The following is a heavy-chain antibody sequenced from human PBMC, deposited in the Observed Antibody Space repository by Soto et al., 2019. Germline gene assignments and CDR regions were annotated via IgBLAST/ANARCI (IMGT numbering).Heavy chain of an antibody. V-gene: IGHV3-23*01. J-gene: IGHJ4*02. D-gene: IGHD2-15*01. CDR2: IIDSGAST. CDR3: AKDLVGSNADYYDY. Sequence: PGGSLRLSCAASGFTFRSCAMGWVRQAPGKGLEWVSDIIDSGASTYYADSVKGRFTISRDNSKSTLYLQMNSLRAEDTALYYCAKDLVGSNADYYDYWGQGTLVTVSS. CDR1: GFTFRSCA.